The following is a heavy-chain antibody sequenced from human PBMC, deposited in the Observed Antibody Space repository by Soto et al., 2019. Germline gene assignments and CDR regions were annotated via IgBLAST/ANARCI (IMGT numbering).Heavy chain of an antibody. J-gene: IGHJ4*02. CDR1: EFTFSNYE. V-gene: IGHV3-48*03. CDR2: ISYTGSTI. D-gene: IGHD3-22*01. CDR3: ARGLGNYYDRSGLHY. Sequence: LRLSCVGSEFTFSNYEMNWVRQAPGKGLEWVSYISYTGSTIYYADSVRGRFTISRDNSKNSLYLQMNSLRAEDTAVYYCARGLGNYYDRSGLHYWGQGTLVTVSS.